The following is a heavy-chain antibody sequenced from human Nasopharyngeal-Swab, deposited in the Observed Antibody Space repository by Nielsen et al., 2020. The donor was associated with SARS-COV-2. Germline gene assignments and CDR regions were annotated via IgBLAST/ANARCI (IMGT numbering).Heavy chain of an antibody. Sequence: GESLKISCAASGFTFSDYYMSWIRQDPGKGLEWGSYISSRGSTIYYADSVKGRFTISRDNAKNSLYLQMNSLRAEDTAVYYCARSFEGSSGYYYDYFDYLGQGTLVTVSS. CDR2: ISSRGSTI. D-gene: IGHD3-22*01. CDR3: ARSFEGSSGYYYDYFDY. J-gene: IGHJ4*02. CDR1: GFTFSDYY. V-gene: IGHV3-11*04.